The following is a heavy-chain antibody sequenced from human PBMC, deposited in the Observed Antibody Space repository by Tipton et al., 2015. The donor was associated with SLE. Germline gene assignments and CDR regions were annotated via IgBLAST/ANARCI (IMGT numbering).Heavy chain of an antibody. CDR1: GGSFRSHA. CDR3: AREYSSSQLGFDP. D-gene: IGHD6-6*01. CDR2: IIPIFGTA. V-gene: IGHV1-69*05. Sequence: QSGAEVKKPGSSVKVSCKVSGGSFRSHALSWVRQAPGQGLEWMGGIIPIFGTANYAQKFQGRVTITTDESTSTAYMELSSLRSEDTAVYYCAREYSSSQLGFDPWGQGTLVTVSS. J-gene: IGHJ5*02.